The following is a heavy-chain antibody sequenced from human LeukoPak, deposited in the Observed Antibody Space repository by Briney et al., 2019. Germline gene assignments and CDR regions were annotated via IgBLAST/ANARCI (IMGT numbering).Heavy chain of an antibody. CDR1: RGTFSSYA. CDR3: ASPVYDYSNKGGRFDP. J-gene: IGHJ5*02. CDR2: IIPLLGIA. D-gene: IGHD4-11*01. Sequence: VASVKVSCKASRGTFSSYAISWVRQAPGQGLEWMGRIIPLLGIANYAQKFQGRVTITADKSTSTAYMELSSLRSEDTAVYYRASPVYDYSNKGGRFDPWGQGTLVTVSS. V-gene: IGHV1-69*04.